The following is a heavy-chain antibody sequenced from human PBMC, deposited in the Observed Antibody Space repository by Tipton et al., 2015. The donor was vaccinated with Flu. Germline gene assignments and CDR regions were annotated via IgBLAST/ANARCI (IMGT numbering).Heavy chain of an antibody. Sequence: SLRLSCAGSGFTFSRYWMNWVRQAPGKGLEWVANIKPDSSEIYYVDSVKGRFTISRDNAKNSLYLQMNSLRAEDTAMCYCARDESTVKWGPWGQGTLVTVSS. CDR3: ARDESTVKWGP. CDR2: IKPDSSEI. J-gene: IGHJ5*02. D-gene: IGHD4-11*01. V-gene: IGHV3-7*01. CDR1: GFTFSRYW.